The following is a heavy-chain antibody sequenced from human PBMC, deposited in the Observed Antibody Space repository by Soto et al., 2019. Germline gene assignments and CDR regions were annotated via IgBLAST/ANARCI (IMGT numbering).Heavy chain of an antibody. CDR1: GCTLTELS. J-gene: IGHJ6*02. CDR2: FNPEGGET. D-gene: IGHD2-8*01. V-gene: IGHV1-24*01. Sequence: ASVKVSCKVSGCTLTELSMHWVRQAPGKGLEWMGGFNPEGGETIYAQKFQGRVTMTEDTSTDTAYMELSSLRSEDTAVYYCASGQKNTVTNGGNPFYGMDVWGQGTTVTVSS. CDR3: ASGQKNTVTNGGNPFYGMDV.